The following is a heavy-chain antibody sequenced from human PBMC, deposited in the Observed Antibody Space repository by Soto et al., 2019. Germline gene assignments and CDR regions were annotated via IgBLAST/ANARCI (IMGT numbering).Heavy chain of an antibody. CDR1: GGTFSSYA. Sequence: SVKVSCKASGGTFSSYAISWVRQAPGQGLEWMGGIIPIFGTANYAQKFQGRVTITADESTSTAYMELSSLRSEDTAVYYCARAYCSGGSCYSAFSYYYGMDVWGQETTVTVSS. V-gene: IGHV1-69*13. J-gene: IGHJ6*02. D-gene: IGHD2-15*01. CDR3: ARAYCSGGSCYSAFSYYYGMDV. CDR2: IIPIFGTA.